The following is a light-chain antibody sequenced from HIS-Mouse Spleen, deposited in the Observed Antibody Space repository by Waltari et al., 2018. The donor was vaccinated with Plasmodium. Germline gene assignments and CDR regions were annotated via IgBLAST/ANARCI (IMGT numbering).Light chain of an antibody. J-gene: IGLJ3*02. CDR2: EDS. V-gene: IGLV3-10*01. CDR1: ALPKKY. Sequence: YDLTQPPSVSVSQGQTAGTTCPGDALPKKYAYWYQQKQGQAPVLAIYEDSKRPSGIPERFSGSSSGTMATLTISGAQVEDEADYYCYSTDSSGNHRVFGGGTKLTVL. CDR3: YSTDSSGNHRV.